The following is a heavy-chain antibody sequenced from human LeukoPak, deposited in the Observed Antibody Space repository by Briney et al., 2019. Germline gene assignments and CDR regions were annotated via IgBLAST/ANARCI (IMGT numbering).Heavy chain of an antibody. Sequence: ASVKVSCKAPGYTFTSYDINWVRQATGQGLEWMGWMNPNSGNTGYAQKFQGRVTMTRNTSISTAYMELSSLRSEDTAVYYCARGKTITMVQGVIFYWGQGTLVTVSS. D-gene: IGHD3-10*01. CDR3: ARGKTITMVQGVIFY. CDR2: MNPNSGNT. V-gene: IGHV1-8*01. CDR1: GYTFTSYD. J-gene: IGHJ4*02.